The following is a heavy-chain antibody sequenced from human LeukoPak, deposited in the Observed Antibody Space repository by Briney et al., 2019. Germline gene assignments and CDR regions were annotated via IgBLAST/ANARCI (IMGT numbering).Heavy chain of an antibody. CDR3: ARGASDLPLDY. J-gene: IGHJ4*02. Sequence: PGGSLRLSCAASGFTFSDYYMSWIRQAPGKGLEWISYIGSSGYDINNADSVKGRFTISRDNAKNSLYLQMYSLRPEDTALYYFARGASDLPLDYGGQGTLVIVSP. CDR1: GFTFSDYY. D-gene: IGHD5/OR15-5a*01. CDR2: IGSSGYDI. V-gene: IGHV3-11*04.